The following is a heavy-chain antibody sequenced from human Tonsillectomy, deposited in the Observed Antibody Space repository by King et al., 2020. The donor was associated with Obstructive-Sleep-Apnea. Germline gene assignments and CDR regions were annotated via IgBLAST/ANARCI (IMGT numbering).Heavy chain of an antibody. J-gene: IGHJ4*02. D-gene: IGHD3-9*01. CDR1: GFTFSNYG. Sequence: VQLVESGGGVVQPGGSLRLSCAASGFTFSNYGMHWVRQAPGKGLEWVAFIRYDGSNKYYADSVKGRFTISRDNSKNTLYLQMHSLRAEDTDVYYCAKDMDYDILAGSVYHAPHSWGQGTMVTVSS. CDR2: IRYDGSNK. CDR3: AKDMDYDILAGSVYHAPHS. V-gene: IGHV3-30*02.